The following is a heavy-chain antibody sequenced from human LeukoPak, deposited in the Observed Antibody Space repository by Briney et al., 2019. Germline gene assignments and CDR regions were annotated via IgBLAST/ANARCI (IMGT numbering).Heavy chain of an antibody. CDR2: INHSGST. Sequence: SETLSLTCAVYGGSFSGYYWSWIRQPPGKGLEWIGEINHSGSTNYNPSPKSRVTISVDTSKNQFSLKLSSVTAADTAVYYCARRKRSGCSSTSCLLNWFDPWGQGTLVTVSS. CDR1: GGSFSGYY. V-gene: IGHV4-34*01. D-gene: IGHD2-2*01. J-gene: IGHJ5*02. CDR3: ARRKRSGCSSTSCLLNWFDP.